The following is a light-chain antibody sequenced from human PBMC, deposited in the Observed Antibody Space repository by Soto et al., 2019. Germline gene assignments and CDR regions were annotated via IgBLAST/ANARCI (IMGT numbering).Light chain of an antibody. CDR3: QHYNSYSEA. J-gene: IGKJ1*01. CDR2: SAS. V-gene: IGKV1-27*01. Sequence: DIQLTQSPSSLSASVGARVTITCRVSQGISSYLNWYRQKPGKVPKLLIYSASNLQSGVPSRFSGSGSGTDFTLTISSLQPDDFATYYCQHYNSYSEALGQGTKVDIK. CDR1: QGISSY.